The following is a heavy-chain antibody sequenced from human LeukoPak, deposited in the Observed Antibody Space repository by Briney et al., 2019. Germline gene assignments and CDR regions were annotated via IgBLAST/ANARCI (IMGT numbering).Heavy chain of an antibody. J-gene: IGHJ4*02. CDR3: ARRARIQLWLVGYFDY. D-gene: IGHD5-18*01. V-gene: IGHV4-39*01. CDR1: GGSISSSSYY. Sequence: SETLSLTCTVSGGSISSSSYYWGWIRQPPGKGLEWIGSIYYSGSTYYNPSLKSRVTISVDTSKNQFSLKLSSVTAADTAVYYCARRARIQLWLVGYFDYWGQGTLVTVSS. CDR2: IYYSGST.